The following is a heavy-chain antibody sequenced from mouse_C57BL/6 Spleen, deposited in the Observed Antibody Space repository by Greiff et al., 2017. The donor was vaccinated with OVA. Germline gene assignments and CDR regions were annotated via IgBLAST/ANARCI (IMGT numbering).Heavy chain of an antibody. J-gene: IGHJ2*01. CDR2: FSDGGSYT. CDR3: ASGENDTYYFDY. V-gene: IGHV5-4*03. Sequence: EVKLMESGGGLVKPGGSLKLSCAASGFSFSSYALSWGRPTPEKRLVGVATFSDGGSYTYYPDYVKGRFTISRDNAKNQLYLQMSHLKSEDTAMYYCASGENDTYYFDYWGQGTTLTVSS. CDR1: GFSFSSYA.